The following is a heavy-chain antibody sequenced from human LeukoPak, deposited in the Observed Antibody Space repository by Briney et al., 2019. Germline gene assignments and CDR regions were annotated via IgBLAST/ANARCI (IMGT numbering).Heavy chain of an antibody. J-gene: IGHJ6*03. CDR2: INHSGST. V-gene: IGHV4-34*01. D-gene: IGHD1-26*01. CDR1: GGSFSGYY. Sequence: SETLSLTCAVYGGSFSGYYWSWIRQPPGKGLEWIGEINHSGSTNYNPSLKSRVTISVDTSKNQFSLKLSSVTAADTAVYYCASKMWELLDYYYYYMDVWGKGTTVTVSS. CDR3: ASKMWELLDYYYYYMDV.